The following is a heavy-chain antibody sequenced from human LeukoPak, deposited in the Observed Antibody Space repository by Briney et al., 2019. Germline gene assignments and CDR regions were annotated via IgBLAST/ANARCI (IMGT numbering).Heavy chain of an antibody. V-gene: IGHV1-2*02. CDR3: ARDRLVGPHNWFDP. CDR1: GYTFTGYY. CDR2: INPNSGGT. Sequence: ASVKVSCKASGYTFTGYYMHWVRQAPGQGLEWMGWINPNSGGTNYAQKFQGRVTMTRDTSISTAYMELSRLRSDDTAVYYCARDRLVGPHNWFDPWGQGTLVTVSS. J-gene: IGHJ5*02. D-gene: IGHD2-2*01.